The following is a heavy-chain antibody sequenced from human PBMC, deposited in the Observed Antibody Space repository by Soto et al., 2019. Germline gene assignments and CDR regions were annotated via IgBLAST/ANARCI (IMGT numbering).Heavy chain of an antibody. Sequence: SLASTLCSGSMNNSYGGWIRQHPGKGLEWIGYISSSGNTNYNPSLKSRVSISVDTSKNQFSLNLTSVTAADTAVYYCARAPQVLTRSGFDSWGQGTSVTVSS. CDR3: ARAPQVLTRSGFDS. CDR1: SGSMNNSY. CDR2: ISSSGNT. J-gene: IGHJ4*02. V-gene: IGHV4-59*01. D-gene: IGHD3-16*01.